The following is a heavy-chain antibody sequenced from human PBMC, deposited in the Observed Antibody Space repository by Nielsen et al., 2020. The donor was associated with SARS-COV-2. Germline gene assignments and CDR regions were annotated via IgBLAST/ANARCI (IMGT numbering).Heavy chain of an antibody. J-gene: IGHJ4*02. V-gene: IGHV3-33*08. CDR2: IWYDGSNK. D-gene: IGHD3-10*01. Sequence: GGSLRLSCAASGFTFSVYAMHWVRQAPGKGLEWVTLIWYDGSNKYYADSVKGRFTISRDNSKNTLYLQMNSLRAEDTAVYYCTTTRRFGELTYWGQGTLVTVSS. CDR3: TTTRRFGELTY. CDR1: GFTFSVYA.